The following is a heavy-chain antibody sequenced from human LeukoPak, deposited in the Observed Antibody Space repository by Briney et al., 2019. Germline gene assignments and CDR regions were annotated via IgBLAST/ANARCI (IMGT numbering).Heavy chain of an antibody. Sequence: GGSLRLSCAASGFTFSSYGMHWVRQAPGKGLEWVAAISYDGSNKYYADSVKGRFTISRDNSKNTVYLQMNSLRPEDTAVYYCAKDHSQNFDYWGQGTLVTVSS. CDR1: GFTFSSYG. CDR2: ISYDGSNK. CDR3: AKDHSQNFDY. D-gene: IGHD5-18*01. V-gene: IGHV3-30*18. J-gene: IGHJ4*02.